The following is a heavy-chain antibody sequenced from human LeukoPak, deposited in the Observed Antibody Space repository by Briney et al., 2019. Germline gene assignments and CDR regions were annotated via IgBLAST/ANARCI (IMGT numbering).Heavy chain of an antibody. CDR1: GGSISSYY. V-gene: IGHV4-30-4*08. CDR2: IYYSGST. CDR3: ARDGRCGGDCYYGD. D-gene: IGHD2-21*02. Sequence: SETLSLTCTVSGGSISSYYWSWIRQPPGKGLEWIGYIYYSGSTYYNPSLKSRVTISVDTSKNQFSLKLSSVTAADTAVYYCARDGRCGGDCYYGDWGQGTLVTVSS. J-gene: IGHJ4*02.